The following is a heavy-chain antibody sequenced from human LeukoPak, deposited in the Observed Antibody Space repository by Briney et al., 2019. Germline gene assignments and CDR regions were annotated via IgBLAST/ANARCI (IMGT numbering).Heavy chain of an antibody. J-gene: IGHJ6*03. CDR1: GFTFNSYG. CDR2: ISYDGSNK. CDR3: ARDRDYMDV. D-gene: IGHD3-10*01. V-gene: IGHV3-30*03. Sequence: GGSLGLSCAASGFTFNSYGMHWVRQAPGKGLEWVAVISYDGSNKFYADSVKGRFTISRDNSKNTLYLQMNSQRVEDTAVYFCARDRDYMDVWGKGTTVTVSS.